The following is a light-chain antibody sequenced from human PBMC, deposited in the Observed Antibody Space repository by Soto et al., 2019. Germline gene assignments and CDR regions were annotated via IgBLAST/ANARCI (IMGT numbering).Light chain of an antibody. CDR2: GAS. CDR3: QQYNNWWT. J-gene: IGKJ1*01. CDR1: QSVSSN. Sequence: IVMTQSQATLSVSPGERATLSCRASQSVSSNLAWYQQKPGQAPRLLIYGASTRATGIPARFSGSGSGTEFTLTISSLQSEDFAVYYCQQYNNWWTFGQGTKVDIK. V-gene: IGKV3-15*01.